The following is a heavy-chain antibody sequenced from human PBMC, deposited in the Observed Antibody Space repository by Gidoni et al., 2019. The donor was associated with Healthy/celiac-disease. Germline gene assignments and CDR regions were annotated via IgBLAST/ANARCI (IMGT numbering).Heavy chain of an antibody. V-gene: IGHV4-38-2*02. CDR2: IYHSGGT. J-gene: IGHJ1*01. CDR1: GYSISRGYY. CDR3: ARGGGYYYDSSGYSSGNFQH. D-gene: IGHD3-22*01. Sequence: QVQLQESGPGLVKPSETLSLTCTVSGYSISRGYYWGWIRQPPGKGLEWIGSIYHSGGTYYNPSLKSLVTISVETSKNQFSLKLSSGTAADTAVYYCARGGGYYYDSSGYSSGNFQHWGQGTLVTVSS.